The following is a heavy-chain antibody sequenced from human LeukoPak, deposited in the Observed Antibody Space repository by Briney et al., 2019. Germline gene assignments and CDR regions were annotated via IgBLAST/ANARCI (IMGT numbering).Heavy chain of an antibody. V-gene: IGHV3-9*01. CDR1: GFTFDDYA. J-gene: IGHJ4*02. CDR2: ISWNSGSI. Sequence: PGGSLRLSCAASGFTFDDYAMHWVRQAPGKGLEWVSGISWNSGSIGYADSVKGRFTISRDNAKNSLYLQMNSLRAEDTALYYCAKDMYDILTGYSNWGQGTLVTVSS. D-gene: IGHD3-9*01. CDR3: AKDMYDILTGYSN.